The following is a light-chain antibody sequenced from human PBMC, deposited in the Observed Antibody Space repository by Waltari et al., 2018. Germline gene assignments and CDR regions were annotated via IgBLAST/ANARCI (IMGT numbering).Light chain of an antibody. V-gene: IGKV1-12*01. CDR2: GAS. CDR1: QDISNW. J-gene: IGKJ5*01. CDR3: HQANSFPLT. Sequence: DIQMTQSPSSVSASVGDRVTITCRASQDISNWLAWYQQRPDKAPRLLIYGASRLQSGVPSRFSGSRSGTDFTLTISSVQPEDFATYYCHQANSFPLTFGQGTRLDIK.